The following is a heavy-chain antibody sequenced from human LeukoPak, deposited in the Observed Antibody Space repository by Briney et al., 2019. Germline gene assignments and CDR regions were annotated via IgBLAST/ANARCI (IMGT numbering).Heavy chain of an antibody. CDR1: GGSFSGYY. D-gene: IGHD2-2*01. J-gene: IGHJ3*02. Sequence: SETLSLTCAVYGGSFSGYYWSWIRQPPGKGLEWIGEINHSGSTNYNPSLKSRVTISVDTSKNQFSLKLSSVTAADTAVYYCARYCSSTSCYWGRRAFDIWGQGTMVTVSS. V-gene: IGHV4-34*01. CDR3: ARYCSSTSCYWGRRAFDI. CDR2: INHSGST.